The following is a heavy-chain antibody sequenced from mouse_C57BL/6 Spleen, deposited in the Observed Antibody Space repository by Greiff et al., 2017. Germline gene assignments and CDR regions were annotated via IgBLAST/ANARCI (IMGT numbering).Heavy chain of an antibody. CDR1: GFNIKDYY. V-gene: IGHV14-1*01. Sequence: EVQLQQSGAELVRPGASVKLSCTASGFNIKDYYMHWVKQRPEQGLEWIGRIDPEDGDTEYAPKFQGKATMTADSSSNTAYLQLSSLTSEDTAVYYCTLITTVVATNDYWGQGTTLTVSS. CDR2: IDPEDGDT. D-gene: IGHD1-1*01. CDR3: TLITTVVATNDY. J-gene: IGHJ2*01.